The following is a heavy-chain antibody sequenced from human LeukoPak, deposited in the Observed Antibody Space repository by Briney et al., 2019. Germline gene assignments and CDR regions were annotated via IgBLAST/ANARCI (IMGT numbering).Heavy chain of an antibody. D-gene: IGHD3-10*01. J-gene: IGHJ4*02. CDR3: ARELLWFGELSPSFDY. CDR2: IYHSGNT. CDR1: GYSISSGYY. Sequence: SETLSLTCTVSGYSISSGYYWGWIRQPPGQGLEWIGSIYHSGNTYYNPSLKSRVTISVDTSKNQFSLKLSSVTAADTAVYYCARELLWFGELSPSFDYWGQGTLVTVSS. V-gene: IGHV4-38-2*02.